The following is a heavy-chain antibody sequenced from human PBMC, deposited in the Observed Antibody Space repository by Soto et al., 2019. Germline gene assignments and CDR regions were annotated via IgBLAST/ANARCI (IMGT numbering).Heavy chain of an antibody. CDR2: INPSGGST. CDR1: GYTFTSYY. Sequence: ASVKVSCKASGYTFTSYYMHWVRQAPGQGLEWMGIINPSGGSTSYAQKFQGRVTMTRDTSTSTVYMELSSLRSEDTAVYYCAIFWVLLRLGGIYRIYSFDSGGKGPLAT. V-gene: IGHV1-46*01. J-gene: IGHJ4*02. CDR3: AIFWVLLRLGGIYRIYSFDS. D-gene: IGHD3-16*02.